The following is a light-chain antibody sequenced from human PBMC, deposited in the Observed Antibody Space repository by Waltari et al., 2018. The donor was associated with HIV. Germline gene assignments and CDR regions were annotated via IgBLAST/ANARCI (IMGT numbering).Light chain of an antibody. V-gene: IGKV3-15*01. J-gene: IGKJ1*01. CDR3: QQDNDWPPWT. CDR1: QSVSSN. CDR2: GTS. Sequence: EIVMTQSPATLSVSPGERATLSCRASQSVSSNLAWYQQKPGQAPRLLIYGTSTRATGIPARVSGSGSGTEFTLTISSLQSEDFAVYFCQQDNDWPPWTFGPGTKVEIK.